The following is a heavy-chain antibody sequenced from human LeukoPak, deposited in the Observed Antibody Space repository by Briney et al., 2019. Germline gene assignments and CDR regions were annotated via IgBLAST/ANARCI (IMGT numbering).Heavy chain of an antibody. V-gene: IGHV3-30*02. CDR1: GFTFSSYG. Sequence: GGSLRLSCAASGFTFSSYGMHWVRQAPGKGLEWVAFIRYDGSNKYYADSVKGRFTISRDNSKNTLYLQMNSLRAEDTAVYYCARVRYSSSSWYGDFSAGSNAFDIWGQGTMVTVSS. D-gene: IGHD6-13*01. CDR2: IRYDGSNK. CDR3: ARVRYSSSSWYGDFSAGSNAFDI. J-gene: IGHJ3*02.